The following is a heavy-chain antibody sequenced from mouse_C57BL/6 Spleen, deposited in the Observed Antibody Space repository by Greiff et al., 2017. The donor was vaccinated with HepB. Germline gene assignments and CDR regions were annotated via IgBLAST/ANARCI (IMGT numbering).Heavy chain of an antibody. CDR3: ARKTAQVSYYFDY. Sequence: QVQLQQPGAELVKPGASVKLSCKASGYTFTSYWMQWVKQRPGQGLEWIGENDPSDSYTNYNQKFKGKATLTVDTSSSAAYMQLSSLSSEDSAVYYCARKTAQVSYYFDYWCQGTTLTVAS. CDR2: NDPSDSYT. J-gene: IGHJ2*01. D-gene: IGHD3-2*02. V-gene: IGHV1-50*01. CDR1: GYTFTSYW.